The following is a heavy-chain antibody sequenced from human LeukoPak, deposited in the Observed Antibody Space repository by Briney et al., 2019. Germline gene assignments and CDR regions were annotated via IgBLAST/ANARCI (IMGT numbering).Heavy chain of an antibody. J-gene: IGHJ6*02. CDR2: ISYDGSNK. Sequence: PGGSLRLSCAASGFTFSSYGMHWVRQAPGKGLEWVAVISYDGSNKYYADSVKGRFTISRDSSKNTLYLQMNSLRAEDTAVYHCARDEQAYYDYVWGSYYYGMDVWGQGTTVTVSS. CDR1: GFTFSSYG. D-gene: IGHD3-16*01. CDR3: ARDEQAYYDYVWGSYYYGMDV. V-gene: IGHV3-30*03.